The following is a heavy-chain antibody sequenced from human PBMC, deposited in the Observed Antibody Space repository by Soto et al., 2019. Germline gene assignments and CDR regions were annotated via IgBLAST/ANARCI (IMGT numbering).Heavy chain of an antibody. V-gene: IGHV3-30*18. CDR2: ISYDGSNK. Sequence: GGSLRLSCAASGFTFSSYGMHWVRQAPGKGLEWVAVISYDGSNKYYADSVKGRFTISRDNSKNTLYLQMNSLRAEDTAVYYCAKDRSGWYDEAFDIRGQGTMVTVSS. CDR3: AKDRSGWYDEAFDI. D-gene: IGHD6-19*01. CDR1: GFTFSSYG. J-gene: IGHJ3*02.